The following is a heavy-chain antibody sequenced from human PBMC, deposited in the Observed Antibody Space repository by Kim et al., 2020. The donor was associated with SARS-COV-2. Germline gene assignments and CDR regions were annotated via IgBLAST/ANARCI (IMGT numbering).Heavy chain of an antibody. CDR2: IYHSGST. J-gene: IGHJ3*02. D-gene: IGHD2-2*01. CDR1: GGSISSSNW. CDR3: ARVGWVVLPTHGAFDI. V-gene: IGHV4-4*02. Sequence: SETLSLTCAVSGGSISSSNWWSWVRQPPGKGLEWIGEIYHSGSTNYNPSLKSRVTISVDKSKNQFSLKLSSVTAADTAVYYCARVGWVVLPTHGAFDIWGQGTMVTVSS.